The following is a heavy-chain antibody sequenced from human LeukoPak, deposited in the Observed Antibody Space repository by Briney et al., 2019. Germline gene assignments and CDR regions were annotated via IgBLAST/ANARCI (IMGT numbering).Heavy chain of an antibody. Sequence: GGSLRLSCAASGFTFSSYAMSWVRQAPGKGLEWVSAISGSGGSTYYADSVKGRFTISRDNSKNSLYLQMNSLRAEDTAVYYCARAHTAYGDYGGYFDYWGQGTLVTVSS. CDR2: ISGSGGST. V-gene: IGHV3-23*01. CDR1: GFTFSSYA. CDR3: ARAHTAYGDYGGYFDY. J-gene: IGHJ4*02. D-gene: IGHD4-17*01.